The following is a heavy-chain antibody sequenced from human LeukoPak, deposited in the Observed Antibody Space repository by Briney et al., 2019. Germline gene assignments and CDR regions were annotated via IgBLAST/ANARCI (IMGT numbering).Heavy chain of an antibody. CDR3: ARDHHRRLYDSQARDTFDI. Sequence: GGSLRLSCAASGFTFSSYGMHWVRQAPGKGLEWVAFIRYDGSNKYYADSVKGRFTISRDNSKNTLYLQMNSLRAEDTAVYYCARDHHRRLYDSQARDTFDIWGQGTMVTVS. V-gene: IGHV3-30*02. CDR2: IRYDGSNK. D-gene: IGHD3-22*01. J-gene: IGHJ3*02. CDR1: GFTFSSYG.